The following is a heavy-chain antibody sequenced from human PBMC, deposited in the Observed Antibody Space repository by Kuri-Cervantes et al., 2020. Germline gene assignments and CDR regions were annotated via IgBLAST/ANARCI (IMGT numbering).Heavy chain of an antibody. CDR1: GGSVSRSY. CDR2: ISYTDST. CDR3: ARGYNWNDRGCYFDY. D-gene: IGHD1-20*01. J-gene: IGHJ4*02. Sequence: SETLSLTCTVSGGSVSRSYWSWMRQPPGKGLEWIGYISYTDSTNYNPSLKSRVTISVDRSKNQFSLKLSSVTAADTAVYYCARGYNWNDRGCYFDYWGQGTLVTVSS. V-gene: IGHV4-59*02.